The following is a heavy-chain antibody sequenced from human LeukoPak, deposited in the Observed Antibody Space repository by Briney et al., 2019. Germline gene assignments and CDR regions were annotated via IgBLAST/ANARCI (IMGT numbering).Heavy chain of an antibody. V-gene: IGHV1-2*02. CDR3: ARIGGSSWVDY. CDR1: GYTFTGYY. D-gene: IGHD6-13*01. CDR2: INPNSGGT. Sequence: ASVKVSCKASGYTFTGYYIHWVRQAPGQGLEWMGWINPNSGGTNYAQKFQGRVTMTRDTPISTAYMELSTVRSDDTAVYYCARIGGSSWVDYWGQGTLVTVSS. J-gene: IGHJ4*02.